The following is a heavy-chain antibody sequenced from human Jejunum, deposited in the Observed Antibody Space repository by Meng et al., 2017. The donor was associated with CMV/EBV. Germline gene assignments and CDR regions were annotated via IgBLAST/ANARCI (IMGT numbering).Heavy chain of an antibody. CDR1: TSISSA. D-gene: IGHD6-13*01. J-gene: IGHJ4*02. V-gene: IGHV3-33*06. CDR2: LWYDGSNK. CDR3: AKGHTTSWYSFDY. Sequence: TSISSAMPGFRPAPGKGLEWVAFLWYDGSNKYYADSVKGRFTISRDNSKSTLYLQMNSLRAEDTAVYYCAKGHTTSWYSFDYWGQGTLVTVSS.